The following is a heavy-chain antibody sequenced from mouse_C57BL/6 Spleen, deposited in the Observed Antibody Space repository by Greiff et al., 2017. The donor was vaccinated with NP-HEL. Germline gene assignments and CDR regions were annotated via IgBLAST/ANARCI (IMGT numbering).Heavy chain of an antibody. V-gene: IGHV1-26*01. CDR3: ANSLYDGYDY. D-gene: IGHD2-3*01. J-gene: IGHJ2*01. CDR2: INPNNGGT. Sequence: VQLQQSGPELVKPGASVKISCKASGYTFTDYYMNWVKQSHGKSLEWIGDINPNNGGTSYNQKFKGKATLTVDKSSSTAYMELSSLTSEDSAVYYCANSLYDGYDYWGQGTTLTVSS. CDR1: GYTFTDYY.